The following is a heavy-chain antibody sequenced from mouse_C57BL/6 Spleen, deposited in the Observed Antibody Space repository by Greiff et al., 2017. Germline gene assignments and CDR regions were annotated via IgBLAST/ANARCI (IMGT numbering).Heavy chain of an antibody. D-gene: IGHD2-3*01. J-gene: IGHJ4*01. CDR1: GFTFTDYY. Sequence: EVKLVESGGGLVQPGGSLSLSCAASGFTFTDYYMSWVRQPPGKALEWLGFIRNKANGYTTEYSASVKGRFTISRDNSQSILYLQMNALRADDSATYYWARSLYDVAGYYSAMDYWGQGTSVTVSS. CDR3: ARSLYDVAGYYSAMDY. V-gene: IGHV7-3*01. CDR2: IRNKANGYTT.